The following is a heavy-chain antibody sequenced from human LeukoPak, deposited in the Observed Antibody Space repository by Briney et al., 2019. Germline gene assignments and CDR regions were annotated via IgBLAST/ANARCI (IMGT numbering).Heavy chain of an antibody. V-gene: IGHV1-69*13. Sequence: SVKVSCKASGGTFSSYAISWVRQAPGQGLEWMGGIIPIFVTANSAQKFQGRVTITADESTSTAYMELSSLRSEDTDVYYCARGKVVPDAGPVDYWGQGTLVTVSS. CDR1: GGTFSSYA. CDR2: IIPIFVTA. D-gene: IGHD2-2*01. J-gene: IGHJ4*02. CDR3: ARGKVVPDAGPVDY.